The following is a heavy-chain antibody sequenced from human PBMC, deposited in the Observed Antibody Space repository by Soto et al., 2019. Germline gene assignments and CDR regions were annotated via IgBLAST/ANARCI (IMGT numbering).Heavy chain of an antibody. CDR2: IFSSGST. D-gene: IGHD5-12*01. J-gene: IGHJ4*02. Sequence: PSETLSLTCTVSGGSINTFYWSWVRQPAGKGLEWIGRIFSSGSTSFNPSLESRVAMSVDTSKNHFSLNLSSVTAADMAVYYCAREGSYSAYNFAHGIQLWSFDFWVQGDMVAV. CDR3: AREGSYSAYNFAHGIQLWSFDF. CDR1: GGSINTFY. V-gene: IGHV4-4*07.